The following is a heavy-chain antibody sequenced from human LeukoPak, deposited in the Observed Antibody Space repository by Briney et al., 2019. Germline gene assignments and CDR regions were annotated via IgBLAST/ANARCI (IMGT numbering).Heavy chain of an antibody. CDR3: AKGALPIVVVTADAFDI. CDR1: GFAFSIFT. D-gene: IGHD2-21*02. Sequence: GGSLRLSCAASGFAFSIFTMNWVRQAPGKVLELVSSISSTSSYIYYADSVKGRFTISRDNAKNSLYLQMNSLRAEDTAVYYCAKGALPIVVVTADAFDIWGQGTMVTVSS. CDR2: ISSTSSYI. V-gene: IGHV3-21*04. J-gene: IGHJ3*02.